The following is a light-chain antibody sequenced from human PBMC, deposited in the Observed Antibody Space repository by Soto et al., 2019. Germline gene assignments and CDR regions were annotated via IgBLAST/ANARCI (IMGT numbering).Light chain of an antibody. CDR1: QGISSY. V-gene: IGKV1-9*01. Sequence: DIQLTQSPSFLSASVGDRVTITCRASQGISSYLAWYQQKPGKAPKLLIYAASTLQSGVPSRFSGSGSGTEFPPPIRRLAPEDFATYYCQQLNSYPRTFGQGTKLEIK. J-gene: IGKJ2*01. CDR3: QQLNSYPRT. CDR2: AAS.